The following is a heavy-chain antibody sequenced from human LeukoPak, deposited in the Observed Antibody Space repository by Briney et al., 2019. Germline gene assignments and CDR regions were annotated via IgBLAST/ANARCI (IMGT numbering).Heavy chain of an antibody. CDR1: GGSISSYY. J-gene: IGHJ5*02. Sequence: SETLSLTCTVSGGSISSYYWSWIRQPAGKGLEWIGRIYTSGSTNYNPSLESRVTMLLDKSKNQFSLRLNSVTAADTAVYFCARLRLSGGSFSVGWFDPWGQGIQVTVSS. V-gene: IGHV4-4*07. CDR2: IYTSGST. CDR3: ARLRLSGGSFSVGWFDP. D-gene: IGHD1-26*01.